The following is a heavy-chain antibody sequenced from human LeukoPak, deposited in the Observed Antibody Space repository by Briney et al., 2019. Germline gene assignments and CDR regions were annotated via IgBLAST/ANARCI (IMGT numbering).Heavy chain of an antibody. CDR2: IYYSGST. J-gene: IGHJ5*02. D-gene: IGHD5-12*01. V-gene: IGHV4-59*01. Sequence: SETLSLTCTVSGGSISSYYWSWIRQPPGKGLEWIGYIYYSGSTNYNPSLKSRVTISVDTSKNQFSLKLSSVTAADTAAYYCAREDIRWYWFDPWGQGTLVTVSS. CDR3: AREDIRWYWFDP. CDR1: GGSISSYY.